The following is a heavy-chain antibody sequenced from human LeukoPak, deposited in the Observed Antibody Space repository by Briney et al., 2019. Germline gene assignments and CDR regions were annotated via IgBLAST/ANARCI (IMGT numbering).Heavy chain of an antibody. Sequence: TSETLSLTCTVSGGSISSYYWSWIRQPPGKGLEWIGYIYYSGSTNYNPSLKSRVTISVDTSKNQFSLKLSSVTAADTAVYYCARHLHYDFWSGAPSDSLGWWGDDAFDIWGQGTMVTVSS. J-gene: IGHJ3*02. V-gene: IGHV4-59*08. CDR1: GGSISSYY. D-gene: IGHD3-3*01. CDR2: IYYSGST. CDR3: ARHLHYDFWSGAPSDSLGWWGDDAFDI.